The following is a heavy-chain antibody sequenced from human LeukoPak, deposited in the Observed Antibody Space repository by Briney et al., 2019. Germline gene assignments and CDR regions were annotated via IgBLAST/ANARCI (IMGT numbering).Heavy chain of an antibody. D-gene: IGHD2-2*02. CDR2: IFDNGTI. CDR3: AYTVSYDLFEF. J-gene: IGHJ4*02. V-gene: IGHV4-39*01. CDR1: GASIHSSNHF. Sequence: SETLSLPCAVSGASIHSSNHFWGWIRQPPGKALEWIGTIFDNGTIYYRQSLKTRVTISVDTSKNQFSLNLRSLTAADTAVYYCAYTVSYDLFEFWGQGPRVTVSS.